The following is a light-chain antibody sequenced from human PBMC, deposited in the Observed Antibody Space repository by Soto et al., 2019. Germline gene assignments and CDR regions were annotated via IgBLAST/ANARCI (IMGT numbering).Light chain of an antibody. CDR3: SSYTSSSTLLYV. CDR2: DVS. CDR1: SSDVGGYNY. V-gene: IGLV2-14*01. Sequence: QSALTQTASVSGSPGQSITISCTGTSSDVGGYNYVSWYRQHPGKAPKLMIYDVSNRPSGVSNRFSGSKSGNTASLTISGLQAEDEADYYCSSYTSSSTLLYVFGTGTKVTVL. J-gene: IGLJ1*01.